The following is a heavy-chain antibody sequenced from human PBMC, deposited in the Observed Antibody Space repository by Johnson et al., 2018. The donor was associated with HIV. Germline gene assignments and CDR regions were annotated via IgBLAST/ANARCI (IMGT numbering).Heavy chain of an antibody. V-gene: IGHV3-13*01. CDR2: IGSAGDT. CDR3: AKGYTSADGASDV. CDR1: GFTFDDYA. J-gene: IGHJ3*01. Sequence: VQLVESGGGLVQPGRSLRLSCAASGFTFDDYAMHWVRQAPGKGLEWVSGIGSAGDTYYTGSVKGRFPISRENAKNSLYLHMNSLRAGDTAVYYCAKGYTSADGASDVGGQGTMVTVSS. D-gene: IGHD5-24*01.